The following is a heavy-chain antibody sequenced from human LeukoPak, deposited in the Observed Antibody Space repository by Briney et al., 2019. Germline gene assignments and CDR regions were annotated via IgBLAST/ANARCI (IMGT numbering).Heavy chain of an antibody. CDR3: AKGSAYYYGGGSLNWFDP. CDR2: IYYSGST. J-gene: IGHJ5*02. D-gene: IGHD3-10*01. V-gene: IGHV4-39*07. CDR1: GGSISSSSYY. Sequence: SETLSLTCTVSGGSISSSSYYWGWIRQPPGKGLEWIGSIYYSGSTYYNPALKSRVTISVDTSKNQFSLKLSPVTAADTAVYYWAKGSAYYYGGGSLNWFDPWGQGTLVTVSS.